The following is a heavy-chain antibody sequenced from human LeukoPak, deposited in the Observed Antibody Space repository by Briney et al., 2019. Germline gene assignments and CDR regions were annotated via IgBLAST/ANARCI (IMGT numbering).Heavy chain of an antibody. J-gene: IGHJ4*02. D-gene: IGHD3-22*01. Sequence: PGGSLRLSCAASRFTFSSYDMHWVRQAPGKGLEWVAFIRNDGNIKFLADSVKGRFTISRDTSKNTLYLQMNSLRAEDTAVYFCAKGRYHDSGGYPLDYWGQGTLVTVSS. CDR3: AKGRYHDSGGYPLDY. CDR2: IRNDGNIK. CDR1: RFTFSSYD. V-gene: IGHV3-30*02.